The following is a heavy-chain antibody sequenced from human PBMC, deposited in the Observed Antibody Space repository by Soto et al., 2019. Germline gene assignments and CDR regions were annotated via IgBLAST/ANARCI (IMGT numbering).Heavy chain of an antibody. Sequence: QVQLVQSGAEVKKPGSSVKVSCKASGGTFSSYAISWVRQAPGQGLEWMGGIIPIFGTANYAQKFQGRVTINADESTSTAYMELSSLRSEDTAVYYCARVERSILLTFGGVYNYWFDPWGQGTLVTVSS. D-gene: IGHD3-16*01. V-gene: IGHV1-69*12. J-gene: IGHJ5*02. CDR2: IIPIFGTA. CDR3: ARVERSILLTFGGVYNYWFDP. CDR1: GGTFSSYA.